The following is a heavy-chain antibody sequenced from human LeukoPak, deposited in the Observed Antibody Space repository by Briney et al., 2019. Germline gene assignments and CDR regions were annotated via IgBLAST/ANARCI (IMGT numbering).Heavy chain of an antibody. CDR3: ASVGYCSGGSCYPADNWFDP. Sequence: ASVKVSCEASGYTFTSYDINWVRQATGQGLEWMGWMNPNSGNTGYAQKFQGRVTMTRNTSISTAYMELSSLRSEDTAVYYCASVGYCSGGSCYPADNWFDPWGQGTLVTVSS. J-gene: IGHJ5*02. V-gene: IGHV1-8*01. D-gene: IGHD2-15*01. CDR1: GYTFTSYD. CDR2: MNPNSGNT.